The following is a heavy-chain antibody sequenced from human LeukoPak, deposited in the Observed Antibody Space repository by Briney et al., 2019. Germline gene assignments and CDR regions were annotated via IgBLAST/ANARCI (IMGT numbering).Heavy chain of an antibody. J-gene: IGHJ4*02. CDR1: GGSISSSSYY. V-gene: IGHV4-39*07. CDR2: IYYSGST. Sequence: SETLSLTCTVSGGSISSSSYYWGWIRQPPGKGLEWIGSIYYSGSTYYSPSLKSRVTISVDTSKNQFSLKLSSVTAADTAVYYCAREAHAYFDYWGQGTLVTVSS. CDR3: AREAHAYFDY.